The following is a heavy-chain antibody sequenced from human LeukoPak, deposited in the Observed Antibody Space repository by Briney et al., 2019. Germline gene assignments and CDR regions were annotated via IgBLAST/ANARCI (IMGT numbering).Heavy chain of an antibody. Sequence: KSSETLSLTCTVSGGSISSYYWSWIRQPPGKGLEWIGYIYYSGSTNYNPSLKSRVTISVDTSKNQFSLKLSSVTAADTAVYYCARDTGGYNRLDYWGQGNMVTVSS. CDR2: IYYSGST. CDR3: ARDTGGYNRLDY. J-gene: IGHJ4*02. CDR1: GGSISSYY. V-gene: IGHV4-59*01. D-gene: IGHD5-24*01.